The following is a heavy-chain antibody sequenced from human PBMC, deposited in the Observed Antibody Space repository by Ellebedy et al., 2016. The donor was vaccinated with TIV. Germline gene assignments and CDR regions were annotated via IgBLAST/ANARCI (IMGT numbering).Heavy chain of an antibody. V-gene: IGHV4-4*07. CDR3: AGRAYNWNDGSLFDY. Sequence: GSLRLSCEASGFIFRDYYMSWIRQPAGKGLEWIGRIYTSGSTNYNPSLKSRVTMSVDTSKNQFSLKLSSVTAADTAVYYCAGRAYNWNDGSLFDYWGQGTLVTVSS. CDR2: IYTSGST. J-gene: IGHJ4*02. CDR1: GFIFRDYY. D-gene: IGHD1-1*01.